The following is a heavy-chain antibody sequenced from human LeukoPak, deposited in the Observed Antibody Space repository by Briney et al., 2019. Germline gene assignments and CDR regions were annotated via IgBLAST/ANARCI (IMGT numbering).Heavy chain of an antibody. CDR1: GFTFSSHW. Sequence: GGSLRLSCAASGFTFSSHWMHWVRQAPGKGLVWVSRINSDGSGTTYADSVKGRFTISRDNAKNSLYLQMNSLRAEDTAVYYCARERRSTGAVSGYVDYWGQGTLVTVSS. CDR3: ARERRSTGAVSGYVDY. D-gene: IGHD3-9*01. V-gene: IGHV3-74*01. CDR2: INSDGSGT. J-gene: IGHJ4*02.